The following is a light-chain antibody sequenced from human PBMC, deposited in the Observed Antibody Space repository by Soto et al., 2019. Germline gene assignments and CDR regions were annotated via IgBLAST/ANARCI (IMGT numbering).Light chain of an antibody. CDR1: QSISSY. V-gene: IGKV1-39*01. CDR2: GAS. J-gene: IGKJ1*01. CDR3: QQSYSTPRT. Sequence: TQSPSSLSASVGDRVTITCRASQSISSYLNWYHQKPGKAPNLLIYGASSLQSGVPSRFSGSGSGTDFTLTISSLQPEDFATYYCQQSYSTPRTFDQGTKVEIK.